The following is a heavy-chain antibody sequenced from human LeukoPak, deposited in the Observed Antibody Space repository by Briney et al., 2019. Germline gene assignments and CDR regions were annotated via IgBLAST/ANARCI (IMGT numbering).Heavy chain of an antibody. D-gene: IGHD6-19*01. CDR3: AGRGIAVADYPY. CDR1: GGSISSYY. V-gene: IGHV4-59*08. Sequence: SEALSLTCTVSGGSISSYYWSWMRQPPGKGLEWIGYIYYSGSTNYNLSLKSRVPISVDTTKNQFYLKLSSVTAADTAVYYCAGRGIAVADYPYWGQGTLVTVSS. CDR2: IYYSGST. J-gene: IGHJ4*02.